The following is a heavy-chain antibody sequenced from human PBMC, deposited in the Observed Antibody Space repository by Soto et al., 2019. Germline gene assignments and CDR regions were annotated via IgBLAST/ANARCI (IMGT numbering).Heavy chain of an antibody. CDR2: ISYDGSNK. V-gene: IGHV3-30-3*01. CDR1: GFTFSSYA. Sequence: ESGGGVVQPGRSLRLSCAASGFTFSSYAMHWVRQAPGKGLEWVAVISYDGSNKYYADSVKGRFTISRDNSKNTLYLQMNSLRAEDTAVYYCARDQYHYGSVLSGIDPWGQGTLVTVSS. J-gene: IGHJ5*02. D-gene: IGHD3-10*01. CDR3: ARDQYHYGSVLSGIDP.